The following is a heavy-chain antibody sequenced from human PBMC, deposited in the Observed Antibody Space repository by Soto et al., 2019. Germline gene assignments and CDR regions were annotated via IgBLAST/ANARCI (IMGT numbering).Heavy chain of an antibody. D-gene: IGHD2-21*01. CDR3: VRGSSPVGGCYSGFPAEL. J-gene: IGHJ4*02. CDR1: GDSLSGY. V-gene: IGHV4-59*13. Sequence: QVQLRESGPGLVKPSETLSLTCTVSGDSLSGYWSWIRQSQGEGLEYIVYVHSAGPPNYNPSLKSRVTMSIDTSRNQFSLKLPSVTAAATAVYYCVRGSSPVGGCYSGFPAELWGQRILVNVSS. CDR2: VHSAGPP.